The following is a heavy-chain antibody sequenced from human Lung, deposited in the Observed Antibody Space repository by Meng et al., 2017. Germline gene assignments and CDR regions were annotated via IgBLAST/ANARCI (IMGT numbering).Heavy chain of an antibody. CDR2: INAGNGIT. CDR3: ARDAAMVKGGDY. J-gene: IGHJ4*02. V-gene: IGHV1-3*01. CDR1: GYTFSTYT. Sequence: QVQLVQSGAEVKTPGASVKVSCKASGYTFSTYTMHWVRQAPGQRLEWMGWINAGNGITKFSQKFQGRVTITRDTSASTAYMELSSLRSEDTAVYYCARDAAMVKGGDYWGQGTLVTVSS. D-gene: IGHD5-18*01.